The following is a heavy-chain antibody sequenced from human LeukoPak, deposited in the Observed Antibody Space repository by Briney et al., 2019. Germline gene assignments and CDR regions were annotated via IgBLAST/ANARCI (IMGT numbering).Heavy chain of an antibody. J-gene: IGHJ4*02. CDR3: AGSYYDFWSGYSFDY. CDR1: GFTFSSYS. V-gene: IGHV3-21*01. Sequence: GGSLRLSCAASGFTFSSYSMNWVRQAPGKGLEWVSSSSSSSSYIYYADSVKGRFTISRDNAKNSLYLQMNSLRAEDTAVYYCAGSYYDFWSGYSFDYWGQGTLVTVSS. CDR2: SSSSSSYI. D-gene: IGHD3-3*01.